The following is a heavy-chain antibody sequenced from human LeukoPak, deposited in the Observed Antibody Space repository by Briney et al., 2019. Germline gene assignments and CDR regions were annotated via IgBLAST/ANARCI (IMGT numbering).Heavy chain of an antibody. V-gene: IGHV3-7*01. CDR3: ARGGSESGY. Sequence: GGSLRLSCAASGFNFNHYWMTWVRQSPGKGLEWVANIKEDGTEKNYVDSVKGRFTISRDNAKNSLYLQMNSLRAEDTALYYCARGGSESGYWGQGTLVAVSS. CDR2: IKEDGTEK. J-gene: IGHJ4*02. CDR1: GFNFNHYW.